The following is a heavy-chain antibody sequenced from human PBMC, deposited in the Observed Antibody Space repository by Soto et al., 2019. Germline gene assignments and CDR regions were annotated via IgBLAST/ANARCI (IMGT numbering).Heavy chain of an antibody. CDR3: ATGLDYSNVGY. CDR1: GDSISGYY. J-gene: IGHJ4*02. CDR2: FHYSGST. D-gene: IGHD4-4*01. V-gene: IGHV4-59*01. Sequence: ETLSLTCTVSGDSISGYYWNWIRQPPGKGLEWIGYFHYSGSTYYNPSLKSRVTISEDTSKKQFTLKLSSVTAADTAVYYCATGLDYSNVGYWRQATPVTVSS.